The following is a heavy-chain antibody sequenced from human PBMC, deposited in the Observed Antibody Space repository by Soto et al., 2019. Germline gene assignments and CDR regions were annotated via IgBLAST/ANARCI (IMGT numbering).Heavy chain of an antibody. CDR1: GFTFSSYG. CDR3: AKAYYYDSSGYD. J-gene: IGHJ4*02. CDR2: ISYDGSNK. D-gene: IGHD3-22*01. V-gene: IGHV3-30*18. Sequence: QVQLVESGGGVVQPGRSLRLSCAASGFTFSSYGMHWVRQAPGKGLEWVAVISYDGSNKYYADSVKGRFTISRDNSKNTLYLQMNSLRAEDTAVYYCAKAYYYDSSGYDWGQGTLVTVSS.